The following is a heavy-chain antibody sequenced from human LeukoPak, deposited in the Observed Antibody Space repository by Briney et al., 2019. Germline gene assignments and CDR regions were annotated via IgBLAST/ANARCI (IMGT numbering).Heavy chain of an antibody. V-gene: IGHV4-59*01. CDR1: GGSISSYY. Sequence: SETLSLTCTVSGGSISSYYWSWIRQSPGKGLEWIGHIYSSGSTNYNPSLKSRVTISIDTSKNQFSLKLSSVTAAYTALYYCARNYDNSGYTAFGYWGRGTLVTVSS. CDR3: ARNYDNSGYTAFGY. D-gene: IGHD3-22*01. J-gene: IGHJ4*02. CDR2: IYSSGST.